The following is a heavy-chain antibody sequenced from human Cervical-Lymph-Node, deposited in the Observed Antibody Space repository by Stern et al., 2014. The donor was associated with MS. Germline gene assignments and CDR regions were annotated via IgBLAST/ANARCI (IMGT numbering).Heavy chain of an antibody. V-gene: IGHV4-39*01. J-gene: IGHJ4*02. CDR3: ARHDGWLPHY. D-gene: IGHD5-12*01. CDR2: IYYSGTT. CDR1: GGSISRSTYY. Sequence: QVQLVQSGPGLVKPSETLSLTCSVSGGSISRSTYYWGWIRQPPGKGLEWIGSIYYSGTTSYNPSLKSRVTIDQSTTQSPLRLTSVTAADTAVYYCARHDGWLPHYWSQGTLVTVSS.